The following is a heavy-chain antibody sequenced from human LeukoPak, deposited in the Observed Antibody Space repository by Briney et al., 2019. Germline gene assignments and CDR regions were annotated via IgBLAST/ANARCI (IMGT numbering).Heavy chain of an antibody. CDR2: ISAHNGNT. CDR1: GYTFTSYG. J-gene: IGHJ3*02. CDR3: ARGARGYYDILTGYYVAFDI. Sequence: GASVKVSCKASGYTFTSYGISWVRQAPGQGLEWMGWISAHNGNTNYAQKLQGRVTMTTDTSTSTAYMELRSLRSDDTAVYYCARGARGYYDILTGYYVAFDIWGQGTMVTVSS. D-gene: IGHD3-9*01. V-gene: IGHV1-18*01.